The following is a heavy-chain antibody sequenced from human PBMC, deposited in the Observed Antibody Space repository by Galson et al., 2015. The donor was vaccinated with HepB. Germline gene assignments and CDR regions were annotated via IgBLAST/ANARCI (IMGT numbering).Heavy chain of an antibody. Sequence: SLRLSCAASGFTFRRSGMHWVRQAPGKGLEWVALISCDGRNKYYADSVNGRFTISRDNSRNTVFLEMNSLRAEDTALYYCAKLYTGSGDYDDYWGQGTMVTVSS. V-gene: IGHV3-30*18. CDR1: GFTFRRSG. CDR3: AKLYTGSGDYDDY. D-gene: IGHD3-3*01. J-gene: IGHJ4*02. CDR2: ISCDGRNK.